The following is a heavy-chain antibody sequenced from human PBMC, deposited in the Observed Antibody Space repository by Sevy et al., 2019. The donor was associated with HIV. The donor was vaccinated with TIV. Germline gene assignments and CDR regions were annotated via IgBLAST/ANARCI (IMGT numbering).Heavy chain of an antibody. D-gene: IGHD2-15*01. J-gene: IGHJ5*02. Sequence: ASVKVSCRLSGSTFPGYYMHWVQQAPEKGLEWMEGINPNSGGPNKAQKFQGRAPITRDTSISTAYMVLSRLRSDDTAVYYCAKERVYCSGGTCKPGGWFDPWGQGTLVTVSS. CDR1: GSTFPGYY. V-gene: IGHV1-2*02. CDR3: AKERVYCSGGTCKPGGWFDP. CDR2: INPNSGGP.